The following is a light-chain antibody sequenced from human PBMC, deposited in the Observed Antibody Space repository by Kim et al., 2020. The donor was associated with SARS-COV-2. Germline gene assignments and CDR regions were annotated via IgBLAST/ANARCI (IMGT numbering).Light chain of an antibody. Sequence: EILMTQSPATLSVSPGERVTLSCRASQSLSSYLAWYQQKPGQPPRLLIYDTSNRATGIPGRFRGSGSGTDFTLTISSLEPEDFAVYFCHQRIGWPPSRTFGRGTKVDIK. J-gene: IGKJ1*01. CDR1: QSLSSY. CDR2: DTS. CDR3: HQRIGWPPSRT. V-gene: IGKV3-11*01.